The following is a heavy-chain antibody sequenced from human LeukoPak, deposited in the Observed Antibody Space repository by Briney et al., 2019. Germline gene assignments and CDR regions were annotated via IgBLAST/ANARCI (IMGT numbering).Heavy chain of an antibody. CDR1: GYTFTSYG. Sequence: ASVTVSCKASGYTFTSYGISWVRQAPGQGLEWMGWISAYNGNTNYAQKLQGRVTMTTDTSTSTAYMELRSLRSDDTAVYYCARRRGSGTKYYFDYWGQGTLVTVSS. D-gene: IGHD3-10*01. J-gene: IGHJ4*02. CDR2: ISAYNGNT. V-gene: IGHV1-18*01. CDR3: ARRRGSGTKYYFDY.